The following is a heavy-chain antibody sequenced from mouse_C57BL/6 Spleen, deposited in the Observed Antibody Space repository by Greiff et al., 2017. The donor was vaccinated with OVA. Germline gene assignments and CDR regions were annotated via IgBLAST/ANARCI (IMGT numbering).Heavy chain of an antibody. J-gene: IGHJ3*01. CDR3: ASPSGDYDWFAY. CDR2: IYPGSGST. V-gene: IGHV1-55*01. Sequence: QVQLKQPGAELVMPGASVKLSCKASGYTFTSYWMHWVKQRPGQGLEWIGDIYPGSGSTNYNEKFKSKATLTVDTSSSTAYMQLSSLTSEDSAVYYCASPSGDYDWFAYWGQGTLVTVSA. CDR1: GYTFTSYW. D-gene: IGHD2-4*01.